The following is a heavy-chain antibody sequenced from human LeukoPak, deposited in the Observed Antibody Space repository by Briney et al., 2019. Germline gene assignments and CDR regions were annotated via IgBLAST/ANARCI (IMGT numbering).Heavy chain of an antibody. CDR2: ISSSSSYI. V-gene: IGHV3-21*01. J-gene: IGHJ4*02. D-gene: IGHD2-2*02. Sequence: GGSLRLSCAASGFTFSRYSMNWVRQAPGKGLEWVSCISSSSSYIYYANPVKGRFTISRDNAKNSPYLQMNSLRAEDTAVYYCVRGEYCSSTSCYKLRFDYWGQGTLVTVSS. CDR1: GFTFSRYS. CDR3: VRGEYCSSTSCYKLRFDY.